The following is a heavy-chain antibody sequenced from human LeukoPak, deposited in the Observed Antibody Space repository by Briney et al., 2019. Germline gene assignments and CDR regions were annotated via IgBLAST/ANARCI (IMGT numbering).Heavy chain of an antibody. CDR1: GFTFSSYG. CDR3: AKKSTTVITYYFDY. J-gene: IGHJ4*02. D-gene: IGHD4-11*01. V-gene: IGHV3-23*01. CDR2: ISGSGGST. Sequence: QPGGSLRLSCAASGFTFSSYGMSWVRQAPGKGLEWVSGISGSGGSTYYADSVKGRFAISRDNSKNTLYLQMNSLRAEDTAVYYCAKKSTTVITYYFDYWGQGTLVTVSS.